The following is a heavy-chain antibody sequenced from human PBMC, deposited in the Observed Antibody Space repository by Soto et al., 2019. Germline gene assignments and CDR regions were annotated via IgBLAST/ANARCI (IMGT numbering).Heavy chain of an antibody. CDR3: ARVDYYGSGSYSWFDP. V-gene: IGHV1-69*02. J-gene: IGHJ5*02. D-gene: IGHD3-10*01. Sequence: GASVKVSCKASGGTFSSYTISWVRQAPGQGLEWMGRIIPILGIANYAQKFQGRVTITADKSTSTAYMELSSLRSEDTAVYYCARVDYYGSGSYSWFDPWGQGTLVTVSS. CDR1: GGTFSSYT. CDR2: IIPILGIA.